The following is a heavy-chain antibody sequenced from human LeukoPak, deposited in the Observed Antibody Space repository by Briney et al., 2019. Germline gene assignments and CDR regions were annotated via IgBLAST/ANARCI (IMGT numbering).Heavy chain of an antibody. Sequence: GESLKISCTGSGYSFTSYWIGWVRHMPRKGLEWMGIIYPGDSDTRYSPSFQGQVTISADKSISTAYLQRSSLKASDTAMYYCARLYFGYSYGYSYYYMDVWGKGTTVTVSS. J-gene: IGHJ6*03. V-gene: IGHV5-51*01. D-gene: IGHD5-18*01. CDR3: ARLYFGYSYGYSYYYMDV. CDR1: GYSFTSYW. CDR2: IYPGDSDT.